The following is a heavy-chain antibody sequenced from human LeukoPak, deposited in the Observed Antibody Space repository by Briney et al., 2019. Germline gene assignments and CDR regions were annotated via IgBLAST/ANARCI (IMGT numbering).Heavy chain of an antibody. J-gene: IGHJ4*02. CDR2: INHSGST. Sequence: SETLSLTCAVYGGYFSGYYWSWIRQPPGKGLEWVGEINHSGSTNYNPSLKSRVTISVDTSKTQFSLKLSSVTAADTAVYYCARGPRGDGISTSCCPDFDYWGQGTLVTVSS. D-gene: IGHD2-2*01. CDR1: GGYFSGYY. V-gene: IGHV4-34*01. CDR3: ARGPRGDGISTSCCPDFDY.